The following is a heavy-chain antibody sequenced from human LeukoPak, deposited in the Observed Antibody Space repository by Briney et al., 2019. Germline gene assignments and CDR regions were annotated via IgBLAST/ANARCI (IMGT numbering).Heavy chain of an antibody. CDR1: GFAFSTYW. V-gene: IGHV3-74*01. CDR2: INSDGSWT. Sequence: GGSLRLSCAASGFAFSTYWMHWVRQAPGKGLVWVSHINSDGSWTSYADSVKGRFTISKDNAKNTVYLQMNSLRAEDTAVYYCVSFYETYWGRGTLVTVSS. J-gene: IGHJ4*02. CDR3: VSFYETY. D-gene: IGHD2/OR15-2a*01.